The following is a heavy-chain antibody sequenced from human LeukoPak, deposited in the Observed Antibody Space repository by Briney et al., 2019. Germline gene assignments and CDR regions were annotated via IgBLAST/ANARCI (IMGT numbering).Heavy chain of an antibody. J-gene: IGHJ4*02. V-gene: IGHV1-2*02. CDR2: INPNSGGT. Sequence: ASVKVSCKTSGYTFSDYYIHWIRQAPGQGLEWMGWINPNSGGTNHAQKFEARVTMNRDTSISTAYMELSRLRFDDTAVYYCARSPDILTGEKFDYWGQGTLVTVSS. D-gene: IGHD3-9*01. CDR1: GYTFSDYY. CDR3: ARSPDILTGEKFDY.